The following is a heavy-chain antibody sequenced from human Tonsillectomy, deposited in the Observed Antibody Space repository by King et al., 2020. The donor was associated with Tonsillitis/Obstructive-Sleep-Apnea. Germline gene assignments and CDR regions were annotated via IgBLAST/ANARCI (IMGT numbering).Heavy chain of an antibody. CDR3: VRDATDAVVVAATPTH. J-gene: IGHJ4*02. D-gene: IGHD2-15*01. V-gene: IGHV3-30*01. CDR2: ISYDGRNK. CDR1: GFTFSPYS. Sequence: VQLVESGGGVVQPGRSLRLSCAASGFTFSPYSMHWVRQAPGKGLEWVATISYDGRNKYYGDTVEDRFTISRDNSQNTVYLQRTSLTPEDTAVYFCVRDATDAVVVAATPTHWGPATLATVSS.